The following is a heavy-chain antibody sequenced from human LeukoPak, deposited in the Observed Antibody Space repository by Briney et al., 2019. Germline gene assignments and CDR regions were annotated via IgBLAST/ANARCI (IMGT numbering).Heavy chain of an antibody. CDR2: ISWNSGSI. Sequence: PGRSLRLSCAASGFTFDDYAMHWVRQAPGKGLEWVSSISWNSGSIGYADSVKGRFTISRDNAKNSLYLQMNSLRAEDTALYYCAKDGGSSLYYYGVDVWGQGTTVTVSS. J-gene: IGHJ6*02. V-gene: IGHV3-9*01. CDR3: AKDGGSSLYYYGVDV. D-gene: IGHD6-13*01. CDR1: GFTFDDYA.